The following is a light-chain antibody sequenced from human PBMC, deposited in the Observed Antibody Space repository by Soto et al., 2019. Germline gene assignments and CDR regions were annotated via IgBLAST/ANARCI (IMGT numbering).Light chain of an antibody. V-gene: IGLV1-44*01. CDR3: AAWDDSLNGPV. CDR1: SSNIGSNT. CDR2: SNN. Sequence: QSVLTQPPSASGTPGQRVTISCSGSSSNIGSNTVNWYQQLPGTAPKLLIYSNNQRPSGVPDRFSGSKSGTSASLAISGLQSEDAGDYYCAAWDDSLNGPVFGGGTKLTVL. J-gene: IGLJ3*02.